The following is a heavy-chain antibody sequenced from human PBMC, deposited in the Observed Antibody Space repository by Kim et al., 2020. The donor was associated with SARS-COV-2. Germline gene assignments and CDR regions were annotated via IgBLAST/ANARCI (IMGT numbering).Heavy chain of an antibody. D-gene: IGHD2-15*01. CDR3: ARGRGSCSGGSCYDY. V-gene: IGHV3-53*01. Sequence: YVKGRFTISRDKAKKTRYLKINSLGAEDPAVYYCARGRGSCSGGSCYDYWGQGTLVTVSS. J-gene: IGHJ4*02.